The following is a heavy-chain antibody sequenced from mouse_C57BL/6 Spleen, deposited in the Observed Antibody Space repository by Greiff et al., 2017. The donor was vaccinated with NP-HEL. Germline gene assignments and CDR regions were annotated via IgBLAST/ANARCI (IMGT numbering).Heavy chain of an antibody. Sequence: EVMLVESGGGLVQSGRSLRLSCATSGFTFSDFYMEWVRQAPGKGLEWIAASRNKANDYTTEYSASVKGRFIVSRDTFQSILYLQMNALRAEDTAIYYCARDGYSYWYFDVWGTGTTVTVSS. V-gene: IGHV7-1*01. CDR1: GFTFSDFY. J-gene: IGHJ1*03. CDR3: ARDGYSYWYFDV. D-gene: IGHD2-12*01. CDR2: SRNKANDYTT.